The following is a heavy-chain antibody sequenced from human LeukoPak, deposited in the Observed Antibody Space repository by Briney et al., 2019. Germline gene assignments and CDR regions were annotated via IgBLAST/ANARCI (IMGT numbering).Heavy chain of an antibody. CDR1: GFTFSSYS. J-gene: IGHJ4*02. CDR2: ISSSSSYI. V-gene: IGHV3-21*01. Sequence: GGSLRLSCAASGFTFSSYSMNWVRQAPGKGLEWVSSISSSSSYICYADSVKGRFTISRDNAKNSLYLQMNSLRAEDTAVYYCARDRLAAAGTPLDYWGQGTLVTVSS. D-gene: IGHD6-13*01. CDR3: ARDRLAAAGTPLDY.